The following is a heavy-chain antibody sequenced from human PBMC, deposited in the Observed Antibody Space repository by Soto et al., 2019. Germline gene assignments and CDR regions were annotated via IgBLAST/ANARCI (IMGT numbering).Heavy chain of an antibody. Sequence: QVQLVQSGAEVKKSGASVKVSCKASGYTFTSYGISWVRQAPGQGLEWMGWISAPNGNTNYAQKVQGRVTMTTYTSTSTAYVELMSLRSDDTDVYYCASSPGLQYLQYWGQGTLVTVSS. CDR1: GYTFTSYG. CDR2: ISAPNGNT. V-gene: IGHV1-18*01. D-gene: IGHD2-21*02. J-gene: IGHJ1*01. CDR3: ASSPGLQYLQY.